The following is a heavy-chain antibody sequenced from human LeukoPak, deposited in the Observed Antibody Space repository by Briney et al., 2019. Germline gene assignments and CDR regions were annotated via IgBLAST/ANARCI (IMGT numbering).Heavy chain of an antibody. V-gene: IGHV1-69*05. J-gene: IGHJ5*02. CDR2: IIPMLGTP. CDR3: ARDIVVVPAAISWFDP. D-gene: IGHD2-2*02. CDR1: GGTFSSYD. Sequence: GASVKVSCKASGGTFSSYDISWVRQAPGQGLEWMGGIIPMLGTPNYAQKFQGRVTMTRDMSTSTVYMELSSLRSEDTAVYYCARDIVVVPAAISWFDPWGQGTLVTVSS.